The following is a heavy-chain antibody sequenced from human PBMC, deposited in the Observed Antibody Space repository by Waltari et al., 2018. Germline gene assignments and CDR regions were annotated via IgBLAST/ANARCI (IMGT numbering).Heavy chain of an antibody. Sequence: EVHLLESGGGLVQPGGSLRLSCAASGFVFSFYSMRWVRQAPGKGMEWVSSIRGSGDGTYYADPVKGRFTISRDNSRDTLYLQINSLRAEDTAVYYCAILGGLTVTLYYFDQWGQGTLVTVSS. CDR3: AILGGLTVTLYYFDQ. D-gene: IGHD4-17*01. CDR2: IRGSGDGT. J-gene: IGHJ4*02. V-gene: IGHV3-23*01. CDR1: GFVFSFYS.